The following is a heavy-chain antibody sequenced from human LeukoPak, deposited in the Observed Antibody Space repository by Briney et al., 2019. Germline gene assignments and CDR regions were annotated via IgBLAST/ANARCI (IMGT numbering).Heavy chain of an antibody. CDR3: ARGSGSGWPLDR. CDR1: GFTFSNYG. D-gene: IGHD6-19*01. Sequence: GRSLRLSCAASGFTFSNYGMHWVRQAPGKGLEWVALISYDGSNKYYADSVKGRFHISRDSSNNTLSLQINSLRAEDTAVYYCARGSGSGWPLDRWGQGALVTVSS. CDR2: ISYDGSNK. J-gene: IGHJ5*02. V-gene: IGHV3-30*03.